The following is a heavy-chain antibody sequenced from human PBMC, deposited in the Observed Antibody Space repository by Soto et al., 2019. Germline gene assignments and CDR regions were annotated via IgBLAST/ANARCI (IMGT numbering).Heavy chain of an antibody. Sequence: SVKVSCKASGGTFSDYAISWVRQAPGHGLEWVGGIIPLTETPGYAQTVQGRLNITADEVTSAAYMELSSLRSDDTAVYYFSRDSGYHTSFDFWGHGILVTVSS. CDR2: IIPLTETP. CDR1: GGTFSDYA. D-gene: IGHD5-12*01. CDR3: SRDSGYHTSFDF. V-gene: IGHV1-69*13. J-gene: IGHJ4*01.